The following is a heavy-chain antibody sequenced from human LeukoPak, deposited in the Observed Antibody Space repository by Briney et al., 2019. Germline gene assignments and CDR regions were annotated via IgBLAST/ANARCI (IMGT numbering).Heavy chain of an antibody. J-gene: IGHJ4*02. V-gene: IGHV1-69*05. CDR1: GGTFSRYA. D-gene: IGHD3-22*01. CDR3: ANQAYDSSGYLDY. CDR2: IIPIFGTA. Sequence: SVNVSCKASGGTFSRYAISWVRQAPGQGLEWMGGIIPIFGTANYAQKFQGRVTITTDESTSTAYMELSSLRSEDTAVYYCANQAYDSSGYLDYWGQGTLVTVSS.